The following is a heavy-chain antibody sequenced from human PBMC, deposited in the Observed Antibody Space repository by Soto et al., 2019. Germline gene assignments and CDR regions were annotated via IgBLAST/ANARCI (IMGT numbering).Heavy chain of an antibody. CDR3: ARHGYNYGGDYFDY. V-gene: IGHV3-66*04. Sequence: EVQLVESGGGLVQPGGSLRLSCAASGVTVSSNYMSWVRQAPGKGLEWVSVIYSGGSTYYADSVKGRFTISRDISKNTLYLQMNSLRAEDTAVYYCARHGYNYGGDYFDYWGQGTLVTVSS. CDR2: IYSGGST. J-gene: IGHJ4*02. CDR1: GVTVSSNY. D-gene: IGHD5-18*01.